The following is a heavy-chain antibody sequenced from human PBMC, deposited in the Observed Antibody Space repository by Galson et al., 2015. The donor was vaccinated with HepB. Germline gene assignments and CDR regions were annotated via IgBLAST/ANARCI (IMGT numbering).Heavy chain of an antibody. CDR1: GDRFTTYW. D-gene: IGHD6-13*01. CDR2: IFPGVSDT. V-gene: IGHV5-51*03. Sequence: QSGAEVKKPGESLKISCRDSGDRFTTYWLGWVRQMPGRGLEWMGIIFPGVSDTRYSPSFQGQVTISADKSINTAYLQWSRLEPSDTAIYYCATIGAAGAHDAFAFWGQGTMVTVSS. J-gene: IGHJ3*01. CDR3: ATIGAAGAHDAFAF.